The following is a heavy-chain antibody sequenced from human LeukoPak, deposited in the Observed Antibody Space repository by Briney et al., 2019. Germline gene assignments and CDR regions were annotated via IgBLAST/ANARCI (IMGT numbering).Heavy chain of an antibody. CDR1: GYTFTGYY. CDR2: INPNSGGT. CDR3: ARDHPPGYSSGWSYYFDY. V-gene: IGHV1-2*02. J-gene: IGHJ4*02. Sequence: ASVKVSCKASGYTFTGYYMHWVRQAPGQGLEWMGWINPNSGGTNYAQKLQGRVTMTTDTSTSTAYMELRSLRSDDTAVYYCARDHPPGYSSGWSYYFDYWGQGTLVTVSS. D-gene: IGHD6-19*01.